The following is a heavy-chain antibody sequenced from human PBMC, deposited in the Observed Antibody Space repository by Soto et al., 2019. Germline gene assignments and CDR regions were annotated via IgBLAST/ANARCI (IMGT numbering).Heavy chain of an antibody. CDR2: IYYSGST. CDR3: ARVGGVAARTFDY. V-gene: IGHV4-59*01. Sequence: SETLSLTCTVSGGSINDFYWSWIRQPPGKGLEWIGYIYYSGSTDYNPSLKGRVTISVDTSKNQFSLKLRSVTAADAAVYYCARVGGVAARTFDYWGQGTLVTVSS. CDR1: GGSINDFY. J-gene: IGHJ4*02. D-gene: IGHD6-6*01.